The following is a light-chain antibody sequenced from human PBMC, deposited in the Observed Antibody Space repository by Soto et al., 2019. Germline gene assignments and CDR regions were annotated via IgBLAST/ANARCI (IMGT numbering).Light chain of an antibody. J-gene: IGLJ1*01. V-gene: IGLV2-11*01. CDR3: CSSTDTDTLV. CDR1: SSDVGGYNY. CDR2: DVS. Sequence: QSVLTQPRSVSGSPGQSVTISCTGTSSDVGGYNYVSWYQQHPGKAPRLIIYDVSQRPSGVPGRFSGSKSGNTASLTISGLQAEDEADYSCCSSTDTDTLVFGTGTKVTVL.